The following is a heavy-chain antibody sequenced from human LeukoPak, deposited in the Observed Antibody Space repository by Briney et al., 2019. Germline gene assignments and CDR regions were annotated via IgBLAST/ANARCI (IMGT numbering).Heavy chain of an antibody. CDR2: ISSSSSYI. D-gene: IGHD3-22*01. V-gene: IGHV3-21*01. Sequence: GGSLRLSCAASGFTFNNYAMAWVRQAPGKGLEWVSSISSSSSYIYYADSVKGRFTISRGNAKNSLYLQMNSLRAEDTAVYYCASSPYSSGYYYVWGQGTLVTVSS. CDR3: ASSPYSSGYYYV. J-gene: IGHJ4*02. CDR1: GFTFNNYA.